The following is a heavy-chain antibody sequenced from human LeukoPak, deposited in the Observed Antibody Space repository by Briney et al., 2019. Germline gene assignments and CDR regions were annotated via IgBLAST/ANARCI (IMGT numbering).Heavy chain of an antibody. CDR1: GCSISSGYY. CDR3: TRASITMVRGVINPMMTLCGAIDY. Sequence: SETLSLTCAVSGCSISSGYYWGWIRQPPGKGLEWIGSIYHSGSTYYNPSLKSRVTISVDTSKNQFSLKLSSVTAADTAVYYCTRASITMVRGVINPMMTLCGAIDYWGQGTLVTVSS. CDR2: IYHSGST. D-gene: IGHD3-10*01. J-gene: IGHJ4*02. V-gene: IGHV4-38-2*01.